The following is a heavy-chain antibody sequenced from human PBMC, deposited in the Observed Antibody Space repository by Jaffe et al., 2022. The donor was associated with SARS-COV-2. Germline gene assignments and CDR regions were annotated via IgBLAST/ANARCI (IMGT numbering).Heavy chain of an antibody. CDR3: AREGRSVVPAAMEVVYYYYYGMDV. CDR2: ISSSSSYI. CDR1: GFTFSSYS. V-gene: IGHV3-21*01. J-gene: IGHJ6*02. Sequence: EVQLVESGGGLVKPGGSLRLSCAASGFTFSSYSMNWVRQAPGKGLEWVSSISSSSSYIYYADSVKGRFTISRDNAKNSLYLQMNSLRAEDTAVYYCAREGRSVVPAAMEVVYYYYYGMDVWGQGTTVTVSS. D-gene: IGHD2-2*01.